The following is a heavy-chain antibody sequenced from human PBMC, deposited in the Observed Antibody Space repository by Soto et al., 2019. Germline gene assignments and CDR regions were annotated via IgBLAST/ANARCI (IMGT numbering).Heavy chain of an antibody. CDR1: SYTFTSYG. V-gene: IGHV1-18*04. CDR2: ISAYNGNT. D-gene: IGHD1-1*01. CDR3: AGRAETNGWNGFGADKYYFDF. Sequence: ASVKVSCKASSYTFTSYGISWVRQAPGQGLEWMGWISAYNGNTNYAQKLQGRVTMTTDTSTSTAYMELRSLRSDDTAVYYCAGRAETNGWNGFGADKYYFDFWGQGTLVTVSS. J-gene: IGHJ4*02.